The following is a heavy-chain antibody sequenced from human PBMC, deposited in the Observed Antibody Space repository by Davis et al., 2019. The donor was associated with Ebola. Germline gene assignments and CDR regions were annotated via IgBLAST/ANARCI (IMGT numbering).Heavy chain of an antibody. CDR1: GFTFGDYA. Sequence: GESLKISCAASGFTFGDYAMSWVRQAPGKGLGWVSTISRAGESTYYGDSVRGRFTISRDNSMNTVYVQMYSLRADDTAVYYCAKGGFYLYMDVWGKGTTVTVSS. CDR2: ISRAGEST. CDR3: AKGGFYLYMDV. V-gene: IGHV3-23*01. J-gene: IGHJ6*03. D-gene: IGHD3-16*02.